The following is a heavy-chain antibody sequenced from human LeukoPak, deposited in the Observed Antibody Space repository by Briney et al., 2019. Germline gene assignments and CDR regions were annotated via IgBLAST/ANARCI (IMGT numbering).Heavy chain of an antibody. Sequence: ASVKVSCKASGYTFTSYGISWVRQAPGQGLEWMGWISAYNGNTNYAQKLQGRVTMTTDTSTSTAYMELRSPRSDDTAVYYCARDRNWNSYENFDYWGQGTLVTVSS. CDR3: ARDRNWNSYENFDY. CDR1: GYTFTSYG. V-gene: IGHV1-18*01. CDR2: ISAYNGNT. D-gene: IGHD1-7*01. J-gene: IGHJ4*02.